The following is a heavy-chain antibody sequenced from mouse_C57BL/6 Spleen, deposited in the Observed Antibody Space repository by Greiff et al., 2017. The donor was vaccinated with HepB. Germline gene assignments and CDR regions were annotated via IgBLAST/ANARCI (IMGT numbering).Heavy chain of an antibody. J-gene: IGHJ4*01. Sequence: VQLVESGPELVKPGASVKISCKASGYAFSSSWMNWVKQRPGKGLEWIGRIYPGDGDTNYNGKFKGKATLTADKSSSTAYMQLSSLTSEDSAVYFCARWLLRDYYAMDYWGQGTSVTVSS. CDR3: ARWLLRDYYAMDY. V-gene: IGHV1-82*01. CDR1: GYAFSSSW. CDR2: IYPGDGDT. D-gene: IGHD2-3*01.